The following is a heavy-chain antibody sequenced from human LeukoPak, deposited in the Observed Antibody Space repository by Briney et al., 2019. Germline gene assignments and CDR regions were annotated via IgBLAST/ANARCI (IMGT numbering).Heavy chain of an antibody. D-gene: IGHD5-24*01. J-gene: IGHJ4*02. CDR2: IYSGGST. CDR1: GFTVSSNY. CDR3: ARDLDGYNNNPGFEIDY. V-gene: IGHV3-53*01. Sequence: PGGSLRLSCAASGFTVSSNYTSWVRQAPGKGLEWVSVIYSGGSTYYADSVKGRFTISRDNAKNSLYLQMNSLRAEDTAVYYCARDLDGYNNNPGFEIDYWGQGALVTVSS.